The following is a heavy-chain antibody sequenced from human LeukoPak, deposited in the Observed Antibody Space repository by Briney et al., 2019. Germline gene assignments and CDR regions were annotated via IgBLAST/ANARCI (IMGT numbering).Heavy chain of an antibody. CDR3: ARVVAVSGTPLYYMDG. CDR2: INPNSGGT. D-gene: IGHD6-13*01. CDR1: GYIFTGYY. V-gene: IGHV1-2*01. Sequence: ASVKVSCKASGYIFTGYYMRWVRQAPGQGLEWMGWINPNSGGTNHAQKIQGGVTSTKDTAISTSYMDLNRLRADDTAVYYCARVVAVSGTPLYYMDGWGRGTTVTGCS. J-gene: IGHJ6*03.